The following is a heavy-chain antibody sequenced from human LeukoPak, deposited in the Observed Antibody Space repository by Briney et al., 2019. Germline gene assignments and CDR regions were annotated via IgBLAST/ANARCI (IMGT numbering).Heavy chain of an antibody. CDR3: AKEANHDFWSGYSYYFDY. D-gene: IGHD3-3*01. J-gene: IGHJ4*02. V-gene: IGHV3-30*02. CDR2: IRYDGSNK. Sequence: GGSLRLSCAASGFTFSSYGMHWVRQAPGKGLEWVAFIRYDGSNKYYADSVKGRFTISRDNSKNTLYLQMNSLRAEDTAVYYCAKEANHDFWSGYSYYFDYWGQGTLVTVSS. CDR1: GFTFSSYG.